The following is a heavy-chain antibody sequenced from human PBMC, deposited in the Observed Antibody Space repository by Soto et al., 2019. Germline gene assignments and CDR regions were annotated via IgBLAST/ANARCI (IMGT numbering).Heavy chain of an antibody. CDR3: ARDQYDFRSGSYYYAMEV. Sequence: SFILSPTSILSCASVSSKSADWIWVPQSEGKGLDWIGYIYYNGSTNYNPSLKGRVTMSVDTSRDQVSLGLRSVTRADTAVYYCARDQYDFRSGSYYYAMEVWGQGTKV. CDR1: CASVSSKSAD. V-gene: IGHV4-61*01. CDR2: IYYNGST. J-gene: IGHJ6*02. D-gene: IGHD3-3*01.